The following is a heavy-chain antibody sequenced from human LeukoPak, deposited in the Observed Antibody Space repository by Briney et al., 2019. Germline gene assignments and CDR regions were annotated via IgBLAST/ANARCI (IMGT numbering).Heavy chain of an antibody. CDR2: IYTSGST. CDR1: GGSISSGSYY. V-gene: IGHV4-61*02. CDR3: ARDVGSSGSFSLDY. Sequence: MASETLSLTCTVSGGSISSGSYYWSWIRQPAGKGLEWIGRIYTSGSTNYNPSLKSRVTISVDTSKNQFSLKLSSVTAADTAVYYCARDVGSSGSFSLDYWGQGTLVTVSS. J-gene: IGHJ4*02. D-gene: IGHD3-22*01.